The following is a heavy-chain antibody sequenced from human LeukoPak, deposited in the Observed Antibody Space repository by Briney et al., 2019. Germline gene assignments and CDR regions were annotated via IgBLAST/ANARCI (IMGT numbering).Heavy chain of an antibody. CDR2: INHSGST. J-gene: IGHJ3*02. D-gene: IGHD6-13*01. V-gene: IGHV4-34*01. Sequence: SETLSLTCAVYGGSFSGYYWSWIRQPPGKGLEWIGEINHSGSTNYNPSLKSRVTISVDTSKNQFSLKLSSVTAADTAVYYCATPSGSWFDAFDIWGQGTMVTVSS. CDR1: GGSFSGYY. CDR3: ATPSGSWFDAFDI.